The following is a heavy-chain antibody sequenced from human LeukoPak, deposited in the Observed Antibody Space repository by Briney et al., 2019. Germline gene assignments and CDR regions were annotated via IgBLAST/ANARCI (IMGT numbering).Heavy chain of an antibody. CDR3: AREAQGASGRRYYYYYYMDV. V-gene: IGHV1-69*13. CDR1: GGTFSSYA. J-gene: IGHJ6*03. Sequence: SVKVSCKASGGTFSSYAISWVRQAPGQGLEWMGRIIPIFGTANYAQKFQGRVTITADESTSTAYMELSSLRSEDTAVYYCAREAQGASGRRYYYYYYMDVWGKGTTVTVSS. CDR2: IIPIFGTA. D-gene: IGHD6-25*01.